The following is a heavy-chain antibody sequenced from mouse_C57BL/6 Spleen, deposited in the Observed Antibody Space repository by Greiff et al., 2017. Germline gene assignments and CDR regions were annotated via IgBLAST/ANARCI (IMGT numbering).Heavy chain of an antibody. Sequence: EVQLQQSGPELVKPGASVKISCKASGYTFTDYYMNWVKQSHGKSLEWIGDINPNNGGTSYNQKFKGKATLTVDKSSSTAYMELRSVTSEDSAVDYCARFGFYDGYYVGAYWGQGTLVTVSA. D-gene: IGHD2-3*01. J-gene: IGHJ3*01. CDR2: INPNNGGT. V-gene: IGHV1-26*01. CDR3: ARFGFYDGYYVGAY. CDR1: GYTFTDYY.